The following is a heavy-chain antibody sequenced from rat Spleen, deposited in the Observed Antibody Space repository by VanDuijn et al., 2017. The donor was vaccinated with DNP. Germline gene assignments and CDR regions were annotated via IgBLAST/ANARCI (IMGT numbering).Heavy chain of an antibody. Sequence: QVQLKESGPGLVQPSQTLSLTCTVSGFSLTSYNVHWVRQPTGKGLEWMGIIWTGGSTDYNSALKSRLSISRDTSKSQVFLKMNSLQTEDIATYYCARGNYGGYDDWGQGVMVTVSS. D-gene: IGHD1-11*01. CDR3: ARGNYGGYDD. CDR1: GFSLTSYN. CDR2: IWTGGST. V-gene: IGHV2-30*01. J-gene: IGHJ2*01.